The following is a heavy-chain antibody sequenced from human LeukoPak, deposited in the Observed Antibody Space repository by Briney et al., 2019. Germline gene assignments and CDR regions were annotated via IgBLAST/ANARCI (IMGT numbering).Heavy chain of an antibody. CDR1: GFTLSSYA. D-gene: IGHD3-22*01. V-gene: IGHV3-23*01. J-gene: IGHJ4*02. Sequence: GGSLRLSCAASGFTLSSYAMSWVRQAPGKGLEWVSAISGSGGSTYYADSVKGRLTISRDNSKNTLYLQMNSLRAEDTAVYYCAKPTTGIVVVITYFDYWGQGTLVTVSS. CDR3: AKPTTGIVVVITYFDY. CDR2: ISGSGGST.